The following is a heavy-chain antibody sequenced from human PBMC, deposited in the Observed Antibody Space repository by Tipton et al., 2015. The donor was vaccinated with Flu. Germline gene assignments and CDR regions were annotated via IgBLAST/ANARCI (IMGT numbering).Heavy chain of an antibody. CDR3: ARGATGTTYRSDWFDP. D-gene: IGHD1-7*01. CDR1: GGSISNSRYY. J-gene: IGHJ5*02. Sequence: TLSLTCIVAGGSISNSRYYWTWIRQPPGKGLEWIGYIYYSGSTHYNPSLKSRVTMSVDTSKNQFSLNLNSVTAADTAVYYCARGATGTTYRSDWFDPWGQGTLVTVSS. V-gene: IGHV4-61*01. CDR2: IYYSGST.